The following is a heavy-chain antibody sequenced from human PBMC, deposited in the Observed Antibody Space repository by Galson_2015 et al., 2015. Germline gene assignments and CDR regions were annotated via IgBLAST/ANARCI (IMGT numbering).Heavy chain of an antibody. CDR3: ARFPDYDNPDAYALDV. CDR1: TFTFTAFY. CDR2: ISPNGGDT. D-gene: IGHD3-9*01. V-gene: IGHV1-2*04. Sequence: SVKVSCKASTFTFTAFYIHWVRQAPGQGLEWMGWISPNGGDTKLAQKFQGWVTMTRDTSISTAYLELSRLKSDDTAVYYCARFPDYDNPDAYALDVWGQGTTVTVSS. J-gene: IGHJ6*02.